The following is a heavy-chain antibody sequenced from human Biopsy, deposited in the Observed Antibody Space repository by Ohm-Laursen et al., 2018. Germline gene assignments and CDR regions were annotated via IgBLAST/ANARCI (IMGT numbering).Heavy chain of an antibody. CDR1: GYTFTGYH. CDR3: TRGGYYYDSLAYYYWFDP. CDR2: INAKTGYT. J-gene: IGHJ5*02. Sequence: ASVKVSCKASGYTFTGYHVHWVRQAPGQGLEWKGWINAKTGYTNYAQKFQGRVTMTRDTSISTAYVDLSSLRSDDTAVYYCTRGGYYYDSLAYYYWFDPWGQGTLSPSPQ. V-gene: IGHV1-2*02. D-gene: IGHD3-22*01.